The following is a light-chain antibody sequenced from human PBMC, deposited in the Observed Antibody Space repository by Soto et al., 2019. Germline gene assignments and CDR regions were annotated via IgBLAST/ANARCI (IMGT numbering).Light chain of an antibody. J-gene: IGKJ5*01. CDR1: QNIFDY. CDR3: QQSYGTLIT. CDR2: AAS. Sequence: DIQMTQSPSSLSASVGARVTITCRSSQNIFDYLNWYQQKPGKAPNLLIYAASSLESGVPLRFSGNGSGTHFTLTISSLQPEDFATYYCQQSYGTLITFGQGTRLEIK. V-gene: IGKV1-39*01.